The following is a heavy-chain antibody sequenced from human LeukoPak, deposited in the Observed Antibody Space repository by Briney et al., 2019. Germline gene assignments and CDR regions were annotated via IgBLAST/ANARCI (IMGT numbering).Heavy chain of an antibody. J-gene: IGHJ4*02. V-gene: IGHV5-51*01. CDR1: GYSFTSYW. D-gene: IGHD3-22*01. CDR3: ARGTYYYDSSGYFDY. Sequence: GESLKISCKGSGYSFTSYWLAWVRQMPGKGLEWMGVIYPADSDTRYSPSFQGQVTISADKSISTAYLQWSSLKASDTAMYYCARGTYYYDSSGYFDYWGQGTLVTVSS. CDR2: IYPADSDT.